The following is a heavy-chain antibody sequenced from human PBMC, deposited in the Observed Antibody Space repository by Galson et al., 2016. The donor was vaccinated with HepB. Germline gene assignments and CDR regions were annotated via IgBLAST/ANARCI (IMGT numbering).Heavy chain of an antibody. J-gene: IGHJ3*02. CDR1: RFTFSAYE. D-gene: IGHD3-9*01. Sequence: SLRLSCAASRFTFSAYEMNWVRQAPGKGLEWIAYISSSGTTIKYADSVKGRFTISRDNAKNSLYLQMSSLRAEDTAVYYCAKKAHILTGPDAFDIWGQGTMVTVSS. V-gene: IGHV3-48*03. CDR3: AKKAHILTGPDAFDI. CDR2: ISSSGTTI.